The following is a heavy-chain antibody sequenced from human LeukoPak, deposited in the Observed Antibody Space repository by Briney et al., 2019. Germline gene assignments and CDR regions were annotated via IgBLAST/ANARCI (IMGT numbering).Heavy chain of an antibody. J-gene: IGHJ4*02. D-gene: IGHD3/OR15-3a*01. Sequence: PGGSLTLSCAASGFTFSSYAMSWLRQAPGKGLEWVSDISGSGGSTYYADSVRGRFTVSRDNSKNTLYLQMNSLRAEDTAVYYCAKWTGYYYFDYWGQGTLVTVSS. V-gene: IGHV3-23*01. CDR1: GFTFSSYA. CDR2: ISGSGGST. CDR3: AKWTGYYYFDY.